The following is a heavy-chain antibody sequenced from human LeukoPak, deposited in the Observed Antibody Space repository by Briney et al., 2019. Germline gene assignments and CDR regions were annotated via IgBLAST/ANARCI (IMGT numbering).Heavy chain of an antibody. D-gene: IGHD3-10*01. V-gene: IGHV4-61*01. CDR1: GGSVSSGSYY. J-gene: IGHJ4*02. Sequence: SETLSLTCTVSGGSVSSGSYYWSWIRQPPGKGLEWIGCIYYSGSTNYNPSLKSRVTISVDTSKNQFSLKLSSVTAADTAVYYCAEMGSRRSPPRGWGQGTLVTVSS. CDR3: AEMGSRRSPPRG. CDR2: IYYSGST.